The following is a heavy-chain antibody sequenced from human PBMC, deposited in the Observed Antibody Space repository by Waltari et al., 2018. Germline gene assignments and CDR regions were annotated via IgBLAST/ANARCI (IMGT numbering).Heavy chain of an antibody. V-gene: IGHV4-38-2*01. CDR3: ARAGYYYDSSGYNFDY. D-gene: IGHD3-22*01. J-gene: IGHJ4*02. CDR1: GYSISSGYY. CDR2: IYHSGST. Sequence: QVQLQESGPGLVKPSETLSLTCAVSGYSISSGYYWGWIRQPPGKGLEWIGSIYHSGSTYYNPSLKSRVTISVDTSKNQFSLKRSSVTAADTAVYYCARAGYYYDSSGYNFDYWGQGTLVTVSS.